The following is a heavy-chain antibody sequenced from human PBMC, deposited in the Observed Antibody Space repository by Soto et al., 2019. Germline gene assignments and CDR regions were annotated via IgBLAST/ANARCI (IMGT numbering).Heavy chain of an antibody. J-gene: IGHJ4*02. CDR2: ISAYNGNT. Sequence: ASVKVSCKASGYTFTSYGISWVRQAPGQGLEWMGWISAYNGNTNYAQKLQGRVSMTTDTSTSTAYMELRSLGSDDTAVYYCARLQMGMPTSSLFDYWGQGTLVTVSS. V-gene: IGHV1-18*01. D-gene: IGHD7-27*01. CDR3: ARLQMGMPTSSLFDY. CDR1: GYTFTSYG.